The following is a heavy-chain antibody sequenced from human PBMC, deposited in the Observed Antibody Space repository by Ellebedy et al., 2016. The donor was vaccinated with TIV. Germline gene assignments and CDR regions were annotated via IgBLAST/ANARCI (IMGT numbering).Heavy chain of an antibody. J-gene: IGHJ4*02. Sequence: GESLKISCGASGFTFSDHYMDWVRQAPGKGLEWVGRIRNKRNNYITEYAASVRGRFTISRDNARNSLYLQMNSLRDEDTAVYYCAGPKDWGQGTLVTVSS. CDR2: IRNKRNNYIT. CDR1: GFTFSDHY. V-gene: IGHV3-72*01. CDR3: AGPKD.